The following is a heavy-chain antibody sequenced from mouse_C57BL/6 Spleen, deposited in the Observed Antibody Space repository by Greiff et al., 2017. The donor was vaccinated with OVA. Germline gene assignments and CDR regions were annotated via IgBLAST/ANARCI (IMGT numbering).Heavy chain of an antibody. V-gene: IGHV1-18*01. D-gene: IGHD2-12*01. Sequence: VQLQQSGPGLVKPGASVKIPCKASGYTFTAYNMDWVKQSHGKSLEWIGDINPNNGGNTYNQKFKVKATLTVGKASSTAYMELLSLTSDDTAVYYCARRGYYSYRFAYWGQGTLVTVSA. CDR2: INPNNGGN. CDR3: ARRGYYSYRFAY. J-gene: IGHJ3*01. CDR1: GYTFTAYN.